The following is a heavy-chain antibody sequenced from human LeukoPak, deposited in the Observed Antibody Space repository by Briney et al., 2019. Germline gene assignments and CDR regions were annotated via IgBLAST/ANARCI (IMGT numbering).Heavy chain of an antibody. CDR3: ARETPRRGETRDGYR. V-gene: IGHV3-23*01. J-gene: IGHJ4*02. Sequence: GGSLRLSCAASGFTVSSNYMSWVRQAPGKGLEWVSAISGSGGSTYYADSVKGRFTISRDNSKNLLFLQINSLRVEDTAVYYCARETPRRGETRDGYRWGQGTVVTVSS. CDR2: ISGSGGST. D-gene: IGHD5-24*01. CDR1: GFTVSSNY.